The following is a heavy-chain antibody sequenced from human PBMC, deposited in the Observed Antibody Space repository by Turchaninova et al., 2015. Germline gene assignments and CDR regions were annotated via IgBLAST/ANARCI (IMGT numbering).Heavy chain of an antibody. CDR1: GGSLGDYY. Sequence: QVQLQESGPGPVKPSDTLSLTCTVSGGSLGDYYGSLLRPPPGKGLEWIGYSHASGRTNYKPSLRSRVTMSVDPSRNQVSLRLSSVTAEDTAVYYCARHSKYDSGGFQDAFDIWGQGTMVTVSS. CDR2: SHASGRT. D-gene: IGHD3-22*01. CDR3: ARHSKYDSGGFQDAFDI. V-gene: IGHV4-4*08. J-gene: IGHJ3*02.